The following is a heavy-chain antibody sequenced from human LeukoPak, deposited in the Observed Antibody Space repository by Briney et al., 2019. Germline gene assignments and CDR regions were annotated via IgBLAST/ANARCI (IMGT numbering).Heavy chain of an antibody. CDR1: GYSISSGYY. Sequence: PSETLSLTCTVSGYSISSGYYWVWTRQPPGKGLEWIGSIFHSGYTYDNPSLKSRVTISVDTSKNQFSLKLSSVTAADTAVYYCARYGSGSYYPTEGFDYWGQGTLVTVSS. D-gene: IGHD3-10*01. CDR3: ARYGSGSYYPTEGFDY. V-gene: IGHV4-38-2*02. CDR2: IFHSGYT. J-gene: IGHJ4*02.